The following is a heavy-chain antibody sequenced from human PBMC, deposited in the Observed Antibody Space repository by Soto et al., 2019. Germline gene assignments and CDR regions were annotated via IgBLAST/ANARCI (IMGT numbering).Heavy chain of an antibody. Sequence: PSETLSLTCAVYGGSFSGYYWSWIRQPPGKXLEWIGEINHSGSTNYNPSLKSRVTISVDTSKNQFSLKLSSVTAADTAVYYCARGWTYSSGWYSGYYYGMDVWGQGTTVTVSS. D-gene: IGHD6-19*01. CDR2: INHSGST. CDR3: ARGWTYSSGWYSGYYYGMDV. CDR1: GGSFSGYY. J-gene: IGHJ6*02. V-gene: IGHV4-34*01.